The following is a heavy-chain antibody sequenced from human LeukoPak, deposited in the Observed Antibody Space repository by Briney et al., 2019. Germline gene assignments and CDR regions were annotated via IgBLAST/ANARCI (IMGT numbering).Heavy chain of an antibody. CDR1: GFTFSSCS. J-gene: IGHJ4*02. CDR3: ARLGIAAAGTDY. V-gene: IGHV3-21*01. D-gene: IGHD6-13*01. CDR2: ISSSSSYI. Sequence: GGSLRLSXAASGFTFSSCSMNWVRQAPGKGLEWVSSISSSSSYIYYADSVKGRFTISRDNAKNSLYLQMNSLRAEDTAVYYCARLGIAAAGTDYWGQGTLVTVSS.